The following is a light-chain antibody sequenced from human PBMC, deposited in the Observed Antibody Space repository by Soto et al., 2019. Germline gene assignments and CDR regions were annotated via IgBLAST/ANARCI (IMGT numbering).Light chain of an antibody. CDR3: LLFYGDTVV. Sequence: QAVVTQEPSLTVSPGGTVTLSCASSTRAVTSGYYPNWFQQKPGQPPRALIYSTTYKHSWTPARFSGSPLGGRSALTFSGVDADDAAYYCCLLFYGDTVVFGGGTKVTVL. V-gene: IGLV7-43*01. CDR2: STT. J-gene: IGLJ2*01. CDR1: TRAVTSGYY.